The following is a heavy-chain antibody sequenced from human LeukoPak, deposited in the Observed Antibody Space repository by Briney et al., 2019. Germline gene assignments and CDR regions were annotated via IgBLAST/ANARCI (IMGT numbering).Heavy chain of an antibody. Sequence: PSETLSLTCTVSGGSISSYYWSWIRQPPGRGLEWIGNIYYSGSTNYNPSLKSRVTISVDTSKNQFSLKLSSVTAADTAVYYCTRGSIAYYYMDVWGKGTTVTISS. V-gene: IGHV4-59*01. CDR2: IYYSGST. CDR3: TRGSIAYYYMDV. CDR1: GGSISSYY. D-gene: IGHD3-22*01. J-gene: IGHJ6*03.